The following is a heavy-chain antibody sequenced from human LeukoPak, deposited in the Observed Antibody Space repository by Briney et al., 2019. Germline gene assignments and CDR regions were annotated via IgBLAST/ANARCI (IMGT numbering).Heavy chain of an antibody. D-gene: IGHD3-3*01. CDR1: GGSFSGYY. CDR3: ARRSFWSGYYYGNFDY. J-gene: IGHJ4*02. V-gene: IGHV4-34*01. CDR2: INHSGST. Sequence: SETLSLTCAVYGGSFSGYYWSWIRQPPGKGLEWIGEINHSGSTNYNPSLKSRVTISVDTSKNQFSLKLSSVTAADTAVYYCARRSFWSGYYYGNFDYWGQGTLVTVSS.